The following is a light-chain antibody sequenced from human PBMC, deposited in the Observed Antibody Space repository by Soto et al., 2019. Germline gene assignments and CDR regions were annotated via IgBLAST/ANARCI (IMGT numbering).Light chain of an antibody. J-gene: IGKJ1*01. CDR1: QSVSSN. CDR2: GAS. V-gene: IGKV3-15*01. Sequence: EIVMTQSPATLSVSPGERATLSCRASQSVSSNLAWYQQKPGQAPRLPIYGASTRATGIPARFSGSGSGTEFTLTISILQSEDFAVYYCQQYNNWPPWTFGQGTKVEIK. CDR3: QQYNNWPPWT.